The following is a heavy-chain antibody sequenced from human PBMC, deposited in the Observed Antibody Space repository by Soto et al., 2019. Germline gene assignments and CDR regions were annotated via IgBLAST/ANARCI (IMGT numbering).Heavy chain of an antibody. CDR2: IRSKAYGGTT. Sequence: SLRLSCTASGFTFGDYAMSWVRQAPGKGLEWVGFIRSKAYGGTTEYAASVKGRFTISRDDSKSIAYLQMNSLKTEDTAVYYCTRSCSSTSCRYYYYYYGMDVWGQGTTVTVSS. CDR1: GFTFGDYA. J-gene: IGHJ6*02. D-gene: IGHD2-2*01. CDR3: TRSCSSTSCRYYYYYYGMDV. V-gene: IGHV3-49*04.